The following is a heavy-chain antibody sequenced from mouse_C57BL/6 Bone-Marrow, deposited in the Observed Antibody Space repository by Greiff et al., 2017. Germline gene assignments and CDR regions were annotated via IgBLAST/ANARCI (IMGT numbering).Heavy chain of an antibody. CDR1: GFTFSDYG. V-gene: IGHV5-17*01. CDR3: ESLRSYLDY. CDR2: ISSGSSTI. D-gene: IGHD1-1*01. J-gene: IGHJ2*01. Sequence: EVKVVESGGGLVKPGGSLKLSCAASGFTFSDYGMYWVRQAPEKGLEWVAYISSGSSTIYYADTVKGRFTISRDNAKNTLFLQMTSIRTEDTAMYYCESLRSYLDYWGQGTTLTVSS.